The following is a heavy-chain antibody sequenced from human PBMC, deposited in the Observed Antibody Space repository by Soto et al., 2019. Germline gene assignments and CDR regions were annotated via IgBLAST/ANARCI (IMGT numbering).Heavy chain of an antibody. V-gene: IGHV3-64*02. CDR3: ARGRDGSSSLGNFDY. CDR1: GFTFSSYA. CDR2: ISSNGGST. Sequence: GGSLRLSCAASGFTFSSYAMHWVRQAPGKGLEYVSAISSNGGSTYYADSVKGRFTISRDNSKNTLYLQMGSLRAEDMAVYYCARGRDGSSSLGNFDYWGQGTLVTVSS. D-gene: IGHD6-6*01. J-gene: IGHJ4*02.